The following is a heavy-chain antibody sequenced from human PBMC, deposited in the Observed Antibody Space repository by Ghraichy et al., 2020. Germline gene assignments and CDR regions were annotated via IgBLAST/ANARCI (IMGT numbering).Heavy chain of an antibody. J-gene: IGHJ5*02. V-gene: IGHV1-18*01. CDR1: GYTFTSYG. CDR3: ARDYGVSVVPAAIRRIWWFDP. D-gene: IGHD2-2*02. CDR2: ISAYNGNT. Sequence: ASVKVSCKASGYTFTSYGISWVRQAPGQGLEWMGWISAYNGNTNYAQKLQGRVTMTTDTSTSTAYMELRSLRSDDTAVYYCARDYGVSVVPAAIRRIWWFDPWGQGTLVTVSS.